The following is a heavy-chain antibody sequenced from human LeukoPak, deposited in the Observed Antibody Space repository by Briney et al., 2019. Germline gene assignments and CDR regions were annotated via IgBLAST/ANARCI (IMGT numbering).Heavy chain of an antibody. Sequence: ASVKVSCKASGYTFTSYDINWVRQATGQGLEWMGWMNPNSGNTGYAQKFQGRVTMTRNTSISTAYMELSSLRSEDTAVYYFAXXXVRGGNWFDPWGQGPLVTVSS. V-gene: IGHV1-8*01. CDR2: MNPNSGNT. CDR1: GYTFTSYD. J-gene: IGHJ5*02. D-gene: IGHD3-10*01. CDR3: AXXXVRGGNWFDP.